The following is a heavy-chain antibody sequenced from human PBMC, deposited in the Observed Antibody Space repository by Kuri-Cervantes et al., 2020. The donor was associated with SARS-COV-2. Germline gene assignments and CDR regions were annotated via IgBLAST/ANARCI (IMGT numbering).Heavy chain of an antibody. CDR2: ISGSGGST. V-gene: IGHV3-21*01. CDR3: AREGGLPYCSGGSCYSRGAFDI. Sequence: GGSLRLSCAASGFTFSSYSMNWVRQAPGKGLEWVSAISGSGGSTSYADSVKGRFTISRDNAKNSLYLKMNSLRAEDAAVYYCAREGGLPYCSGGSCYSRGAFDIWGQGTMVTVSS. D-gene: IGHD2-15*01. CDR1: GFTFSSYS. J-gene: IGHJ3*02.